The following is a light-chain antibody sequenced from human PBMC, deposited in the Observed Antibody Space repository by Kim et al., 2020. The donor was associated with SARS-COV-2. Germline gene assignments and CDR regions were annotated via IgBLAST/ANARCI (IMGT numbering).Light chain of an antibody. V-gene: IGKV3-20*01. J-gene: IGKJ1*01. CDR1: QSVSSMY. CDR2: GAS. CDR3: QQYENSPWT. Sequence: IVLTQSPGTLSLSPGERATLSCRASQSVSSMYLAWYQQKPGQAPRLLIYGASNRATGIPDRFSGSGSGTDFTLTISRLEPEDCAVFYCQQYENSPWTFCQGTKVDIQ.